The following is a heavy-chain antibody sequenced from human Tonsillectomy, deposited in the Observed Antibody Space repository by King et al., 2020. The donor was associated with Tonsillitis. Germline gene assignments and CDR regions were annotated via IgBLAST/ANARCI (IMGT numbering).Heavy chain of an antibody. D-gene: IGHD3-9*01. Sequence: VQLVQSGAEVKKPGASVKGSCKASGYTFNGYDMHWVRQAPGQGLEWMGWINPNRGGTKYAQRFQGRVTMTRDTSISTGYMELSRLRSDDTAVYYCARGPISEEYNDFLTGYYFDYWGQGTLVTVSS. CDR2: INPNRGGT. V-gene: IGHV1-2*02. CDR1: GYTFNGYD. CDR3: ARGPISEEYNDFLTGYYFDY. J-gene: IGHJ4*02.